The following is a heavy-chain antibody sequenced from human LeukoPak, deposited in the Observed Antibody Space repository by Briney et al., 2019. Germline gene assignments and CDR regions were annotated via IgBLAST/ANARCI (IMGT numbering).Heavy chain of an antibody. Sequence: ASVKVSCKVSGYTLTELSMHWVRQAPGKGLEWMGGFDPEDGETIYAQKFQGRVTMTEDTSTDTAYMELSSLRSEDTAVYYCASLPLIGGAGVFADYWGQGTLVTVSS. D-gene: IGHD3-10*01. J-gene: IGHJ4*02. V-gene: IGHV1-24*01. CDR1: GYTLTELS. CDR3: ASLPLIGGAGVFADY. CDR2: FDPEDGET.